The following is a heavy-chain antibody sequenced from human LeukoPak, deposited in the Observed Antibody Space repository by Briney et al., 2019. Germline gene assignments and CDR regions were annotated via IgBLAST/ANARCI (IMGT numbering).Heavy chain of an antibody. CDR2: INPNNGGT. J-gene: IGHJ3*02. V-gene: IGHV1-2*06. D-gene: IGHD3-22*01. CDR3: AGEDNSSGYRPFDI. CDR1: GYTFTGYY. Sequence: ASGKVSCTASGYTFTGYYIHWVRQAPGQGLEWMGRINPNNGGTNYAQKFQGRVTMTRDMSMSTAYMELSRLRSVDTAVYYCAGEDNSSGYRPFDIWGQGTMVTVPS.